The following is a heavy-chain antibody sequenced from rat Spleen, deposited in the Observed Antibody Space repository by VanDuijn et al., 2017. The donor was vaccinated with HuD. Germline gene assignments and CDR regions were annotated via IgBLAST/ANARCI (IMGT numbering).Heavy chain of an antibody. V-gene: IGHV5-29*01. CDR2: ISYDGSRT. J-gene: IGHJ2*01. CDR1: GFTFSSYG. Sequence: EVQLVESGGGLVQPGRSLKLSCAASGFTFSSYGMAWIRQAPGKGLEWVAVISYDGSRTYYRDSVKGRFTISRDNAKTTLYLQMDSLRSEDTATYYCARQWDYWGQGVMVTVSS. CDR3: ARQWDY.